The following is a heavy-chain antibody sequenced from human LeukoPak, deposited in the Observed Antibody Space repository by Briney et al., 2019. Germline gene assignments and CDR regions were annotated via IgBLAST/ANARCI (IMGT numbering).Heavy chain of an antibody. Sequence: GGSLRLFCAASGFTFSSYAMSWVRQAPGKGLEWVSAISGSGGSTYYADSVKGRFTISRDNSKDTLYLQMNSLRAEDTAVYYCAKALSGSYLFDYWGQGTLVTVSS. CDR3: AKALSGSYLFDY. CDR2: ISGSGGST. V-gene: IGHV3-23*01. CDR1: GFTFSSYA. J-gene: IGHJ4*02. D-gene: IGHD1-26*01.